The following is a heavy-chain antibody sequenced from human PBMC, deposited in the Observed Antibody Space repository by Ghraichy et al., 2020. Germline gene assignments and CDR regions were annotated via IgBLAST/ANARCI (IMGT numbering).Heavy chain of an antibody. CDR3: ARSTGKGAYGDFPNFDY. CDR2: INPNSGGT. Sequence: ASVKVSCKASGYTFTGDYIHWVRQAPGQGLEWMGWINPNSGGTHYAQKFQGRVTMTRDTSITTAYMELSRLGSDDTAVYYCARSTGKGAYGDFPNFDYWGQGTLVTVSS. CDR1: GYTFTGDY. V-gene: IGHV1-2*02. J-gene: IGHJ4*02. D-gene: IGHD4-17*01.